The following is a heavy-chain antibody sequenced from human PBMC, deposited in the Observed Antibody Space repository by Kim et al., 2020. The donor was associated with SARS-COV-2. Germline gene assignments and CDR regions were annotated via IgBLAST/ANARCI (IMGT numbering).Heavy chain of an antibody. CDR2: IYYSGST. CDR1: GGSISSGGYY. J-gene: IGHJ3*02. D-gene: IGHD3-10*01. CDR3: ARSRRIYGSGIYYNGPDI. V-gene: IGHV4-31*03. Sequence: SETLSLTCTVSGGSISSGGYYWSWIRQHPGKGLEWIGYIYYSGSTYYNPSLKSRVTISVDTSKNQFSLKLSSVTAADTAVYYCARSRRIYGSGIYYNGPDIWGQGTMVTVSS.